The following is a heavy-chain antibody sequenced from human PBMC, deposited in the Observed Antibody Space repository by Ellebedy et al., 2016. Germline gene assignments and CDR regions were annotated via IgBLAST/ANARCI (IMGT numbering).Heavy chain of an antibody. Sequence: GGSLRLSCAASGFTFSSYAMHWVRQAPGKGLEWVAVISYDGSNKYYADSVKGRFTISRDNSKNTLYLQMNSLRAEDTAVYYCARDTWELLPSFPDYWGQGTLVTVSS. CDR1: GFTFSSYA. V-gene: IGHV3-30-3*01. D-gene: IGHD1-26*01. CDR3: ARDTWELLPSFPDY. J-gene: IGHJ4*02. CDR2: ISYDGSNK.